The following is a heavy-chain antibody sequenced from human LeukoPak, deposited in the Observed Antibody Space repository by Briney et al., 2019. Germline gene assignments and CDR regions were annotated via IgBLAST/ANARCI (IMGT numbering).Heavy chain of an antibody. V-gene: IGHV3-74*01. Sequence: PGGSLRLSCAASGFTFSSYWMHWVRQAPGKGLVWVSRINSDGSSTTYADSVKGRFTISRDNAKNTLYLQMNSLRAEDTAVYYCGGQLRWEYGMDGWGQGTTVTVSS. CDR3: GGQLRWEYGMDG. CDR1: GFTFSSYW. CDR2: INSDGSST. J-gene: IGHJ6*02. D-gene: IGHD2-2*01.